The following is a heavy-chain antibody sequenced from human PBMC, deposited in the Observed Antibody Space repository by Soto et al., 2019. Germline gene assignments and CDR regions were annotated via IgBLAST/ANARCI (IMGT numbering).Heavy chain of an antibody. CDR2: IYYSGST. CDR3: ARGGATYYFDY. Sequence: SETLSLTCTVSGGSISSGGYYWSWIRQHPGKGLEWIGYIYYSGSTYCNPSLKSRVTISVDTSKNQFSLKLSSVTAADTAVYYCARGGATYYFDYWGQGTLVTVSS. D-gene: IGHD1-26*01. J-gene: IGHJ4*02. CDR1: GGSISSGGYY. V-gene: IGHV4-31*03.